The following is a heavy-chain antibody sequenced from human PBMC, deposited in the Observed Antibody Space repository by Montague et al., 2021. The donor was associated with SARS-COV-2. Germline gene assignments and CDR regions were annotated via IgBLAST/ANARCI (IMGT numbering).Heavy chain of an antibody. J-gene: IGHJ4*02. Sequence: TLSLTCTVSGASIRSVSHNWSWIRQPPEKGLEWIGHVYYTGSTNYNPSLKSRVSISLDTSTNQFSLRLTSVTAADTAVYYWAALDNYDILTGYSADYWGLGTLVSVSS. D-gene: IGHD3-9*01. CDR3: AALDNYDILTGYSADY. V-gene: IGHV4-31*03. CDR2: VYYTGST. CDR1: GASIRSVSHN.